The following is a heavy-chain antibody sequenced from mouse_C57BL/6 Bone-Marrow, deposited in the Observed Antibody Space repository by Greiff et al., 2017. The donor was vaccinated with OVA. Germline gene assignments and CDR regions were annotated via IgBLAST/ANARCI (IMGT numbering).Heavy chain of an antibody. CDR2: IDPENGDT. CDR1: GFNIKDDY. V-gene: IGHV14-4*01. J-gene: IGHJ3*01. D-gene: IGHD2-3*01. CDR3: TFDGYYEDWFAY. Sequence: EVQGVESGAELVRPGASVKLSCTASGFNIKDDYMHWVKQRPEQGLEWIGWIDPENGDTEYASKFQGKATITADTSSNTAYLQLSSLTSEDTAVYYCTFDGYYEDWFAYWGQGTLVTVSA.